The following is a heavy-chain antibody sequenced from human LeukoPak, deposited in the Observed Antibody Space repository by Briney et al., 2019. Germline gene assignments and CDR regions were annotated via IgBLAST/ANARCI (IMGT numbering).Heavy chain of an antibody. CDR1: GFTFSSYS. D-gene: IGHD3-10*01. CDR3: ARDGWFGDYNWFDP. J-gene: IGHJ5*02. V-gene: IGHV3-48*01. CDR2: ISSASNTI. Sequence: GGSLILSCAASGFTFSSYSMNWVRQAPGKGLEWISYISSASNTIYYADSVKGRFTISRDNAKNSVYLQMNSLRAEDTATYYCARDGWFGDYNWFDPWGQGTLVTVSS.